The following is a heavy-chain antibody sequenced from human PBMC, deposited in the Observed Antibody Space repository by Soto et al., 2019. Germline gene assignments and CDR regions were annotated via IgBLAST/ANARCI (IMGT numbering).Heavy chain of an antibody. Sequence: QVPLVESGGGVVQPGRSLRLSCAASGFTFSSYGMHWVRQAPGKGLEWVAVISYDGSNKYYADSVKGRFTISRDNSKNTLYLQRNSLRAEDTALYYCAKGVGVGATYPFDYWGQGTLVTVSS. CDR1: GFTFSSYG. CDR3: AKGVGVGATYPFDY. V-gene: IGHV3-30*18. D-gene: IGHD1-26*01. J-gene: IGHJ4*02. CDR2: ISYDGSNK.